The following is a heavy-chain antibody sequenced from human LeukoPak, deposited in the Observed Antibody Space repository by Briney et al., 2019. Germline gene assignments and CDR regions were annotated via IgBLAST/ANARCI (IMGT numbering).Heavy chain of an antibody. CDR1: GFTFDDYA. CDR3: AKDLSSSWYDGEGFDY. J-gene: IGHJ4*02. Sequence: GGSLRLSCAASGFTFDDYAMHWVRQAPGKGLERVSDISWNSGSIGYADSVKGRFTISRDTAKNSLYLQMNSLRAEDMALYYCAKDLSSSWYDGEGFDYRGQGTLVTVSS. V-gene: IGHV3-9*03. CDR2: ISWNSGSI. D-gene: IGHD6-13*01.